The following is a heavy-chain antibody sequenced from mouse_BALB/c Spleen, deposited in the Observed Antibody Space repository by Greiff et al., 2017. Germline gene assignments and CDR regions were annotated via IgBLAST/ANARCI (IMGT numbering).Heavy chain of an antibody. CDR2: IWAGGST. V-gene: IGHV2-9*02. J-gene: IGHJ4*01. Sequence: VQLQQSGPGLVAPSQSLSITCTVSGFSLTSYGVHWVRQPPGKGLEWLGVIWAGGSTNYNSALMSRLSISKDNSKSQVFLKMNSLQTDDTAMYYCARDYYGSSRPMDDWGQGTSVTVSS. CDR1: GFSLTSYG. D-gene: IGHD1-1*01. CDR3: ARDYYGSSRPMDD.